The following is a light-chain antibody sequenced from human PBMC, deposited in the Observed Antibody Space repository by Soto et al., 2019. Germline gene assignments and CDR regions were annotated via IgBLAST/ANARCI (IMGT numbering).Light chain of an antibody. J-gene: IGKJ4*01. Sequence: DIVMTQSPDSLAVSLGERATINCKSSQSVLYSSNNKNYLAWYQQKPGQPPKLLIYWASTRESGVPDRFSGSGSVTDFTLTISSLQAEDVAVYYLQQYYSRPLTFGGGTKVEIK. CDR1: QSVLYSSNNKNY. CDR3: QQYYSRPLT. CDR2: WAS. V-gene: IGKV4-1*01.